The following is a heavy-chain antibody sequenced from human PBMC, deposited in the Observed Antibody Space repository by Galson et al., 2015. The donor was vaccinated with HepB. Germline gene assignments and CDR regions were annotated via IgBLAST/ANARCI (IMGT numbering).Heavy chain of an antibody. J-gene: IGHJ3*02. CDR3: AKDWAIRGTFDI. CDR2: ISGSGGST. D-gene: IGHD3-16*01. CDR1: GFTFSSYA. V-gene: IGHV3-23*01. Sequence: CAASGFTFSSYAMSWVRQAPGKGLEWVSAISGSGGSTYYADSVKGRFTISRDNSKNTLYLQMNSLRAGDTAVYYCAKDWAIRGTFDIWGQGTMVTVSS.